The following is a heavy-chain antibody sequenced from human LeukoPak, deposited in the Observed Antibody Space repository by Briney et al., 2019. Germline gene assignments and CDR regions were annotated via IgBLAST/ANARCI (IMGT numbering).Heavy chain of an antibody. V-gene: IGHV1-18*01. CDR3: ARDIRIVGATSFQH. CDR1: GYTFTSYG. Sequence: ASVKVSCKASGYTFTSYGISWVRQAPGQGLEWMGWISAYNGNTNYAQKLQGRVTMTTDTSTSTAYMELRSPRSDDTAVYYCARDIRIVGATSFQHWGQGTLVTVSS. J-gene: IGHJ1*01. CDR2: ISAYNGNT. D-gene: IGHD1-26*01.